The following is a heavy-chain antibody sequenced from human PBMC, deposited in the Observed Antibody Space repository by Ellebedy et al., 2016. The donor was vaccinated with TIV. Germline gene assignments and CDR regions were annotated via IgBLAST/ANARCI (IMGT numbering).Heavy chain of an antibody. J-gene: IGHJ3*02. CDR3: ARVRSSAFEI. V-gene: IGHV3-23*01. CDR1: GFTFSCCA. CDR2: ISNSGDTT. Sequence: GESLKISCAASGFTFSCCAMSWVRQTPGKGLEWVSVISNSGDTTYADYVKGRFTISRDNSKDTLFLQMNSLRAEDTGVYYCARVRSSAFEIWGQGTMVTVSS.